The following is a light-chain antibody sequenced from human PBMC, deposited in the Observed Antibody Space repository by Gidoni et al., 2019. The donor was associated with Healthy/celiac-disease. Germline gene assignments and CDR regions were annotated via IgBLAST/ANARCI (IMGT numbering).Light chain of an antibody. CDR1: QGISSY. Sequence: IRMTQSPSSFSASTGDRVTITCRASQGISSYLAWYQQKPGKAPKLLIYAASTLQSGVPSRFSGSGSGTDFTLTISCLQSEDFATYYCQQYYSYPLTFXGXTKVEIK. V-gene: IGKV1-8*01. CDR3: QQYYSYPLT. J-gene: IGKJ4*01. CDR2: AAS.